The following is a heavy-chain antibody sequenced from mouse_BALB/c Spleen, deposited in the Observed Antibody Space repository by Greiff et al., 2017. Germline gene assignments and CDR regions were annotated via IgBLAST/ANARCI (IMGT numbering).Heavy chain of an antibody. V-gene: IGHV5-6-3*01. CDR1: GFTFSSYG. CDR2: INSNGGST. CDR3: ARDRGYGNYGWFAY. D-gene: IGHD2-10*02. Sequence: EVKLMESGGGLVQPGGSLKLSCAASGFTFSSYGMSWVRQTPDKRLELVATINSNGGSTYYPDSVKGRFTISRDNAKNTLYLQMSSLKSEDTAMYYCARDRGYGNYGWFAYWGQGTLVTVSA. J-gene: IGHJ3*01.